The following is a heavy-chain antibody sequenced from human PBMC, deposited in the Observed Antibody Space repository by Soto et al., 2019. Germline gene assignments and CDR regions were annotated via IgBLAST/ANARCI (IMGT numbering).Heavy chain of an antibody. Sequence: QVQLQESGPGLVKPSDTLSLTCAVSGYSISSSNWWGWIRQPPGKGLEWIGYIYYSGTTYYNPSLNSRVTRAVDTSTNQFALKLTSLTAVDTAVYYCARREIQGPIDYWGQGTLVTVSS. D-gene: IGHD1-26*01. J-gene: IGHJ4*02. CDR3: ARREIQGPIDY. CDR1: GYSISSSNW. CDR2: IYYSGTT. V-gene: IGHV4-28*01.